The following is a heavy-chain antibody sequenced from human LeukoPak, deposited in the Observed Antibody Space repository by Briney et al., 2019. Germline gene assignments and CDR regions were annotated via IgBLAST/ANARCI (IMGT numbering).Heavy chain of an antibody. Sequence: SVKVSCKASGCTFSSYAISWVRQAPGQGLEWMGRIIPILGIANYAQKFQGRVTMTRNTSISTAYMELSSLRSEDTAVYYCARSGRYFDWLLGRDGPLNWFDPWGQGTLVTVSS. V-gene: IGHV1-69*04. D-gene: IGHD3-9*01. CDR3: ARSGRYFDWLLGRDGPLNWFDP. CDR2: IIPILGIA. J-gene: IGHJ5*02. CDR1: GCTFSSYA.